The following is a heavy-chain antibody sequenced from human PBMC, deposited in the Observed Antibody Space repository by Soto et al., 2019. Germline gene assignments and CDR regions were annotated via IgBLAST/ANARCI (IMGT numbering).Heavy chain of an antibody. Sequence: SETLSLTCTVSGGSVSGYYWSWIRQPPGKGLEWIGYIYYSGSTNYNPSLKSRVTIPVDTSKNQFSLKLSSVTAADTAVYYCARGRQWLDDWGQGTLVTVSS. CDR2: IYYSGST. CDR1: GGSVSGYY. J-gene: IGHJ4*02. CDR3: ARGRQWLDD. D-gene: IGHD6-19*01. V-gene: IGHV4-59*02.